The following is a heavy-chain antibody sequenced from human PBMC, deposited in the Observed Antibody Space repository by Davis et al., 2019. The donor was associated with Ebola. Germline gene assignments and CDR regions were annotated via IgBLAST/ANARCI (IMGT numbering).Heavy chain of an antibody. Sequence: GGSLRLSCAASGFTFSDSAMHWVRQASGKGLEWVGRIRSKANSYATAYAASVKGRFTISRDDSKNTAYLQMNSLKTEDTAVYYCTSSAVAGTYDYWGQGTLVTVSS. V-gene: IGHV3-73*01. CDR1: GFTFSDSA. D-gene: IGHD6-19*01. CDR2: IRSKANSYAT. J-gene: IGHJ4*02. CDR3: TSSAVAGTYDY.